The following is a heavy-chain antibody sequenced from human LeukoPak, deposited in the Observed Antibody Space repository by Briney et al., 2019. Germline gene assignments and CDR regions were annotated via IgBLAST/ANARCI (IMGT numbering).Heavy chain of an antibody. CDR3: ATTQWLAPPPAS. CDR1: GFTFSKYW. D-gene: IGHD6-19*01. V-gene: IGHV3-74*01. J-gene: IGHJ5*02. Sequence: GGSLRLSCAASGFTFSKYWMLWVRQAPGKGVESVSRINTDGTVTTYADSVKGRFTVSRDNADNTMFLQMNSVRHEDTAVYYCATTQWLAPPPASWGQGTPVSVSS. CDR2: INTDGTVT.